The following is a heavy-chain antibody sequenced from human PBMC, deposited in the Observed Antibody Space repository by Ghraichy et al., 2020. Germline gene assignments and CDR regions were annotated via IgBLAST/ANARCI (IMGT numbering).Heavy chain of an antibody. CDR1: GFTFSSFN. CDR2: ISSSSRNI. Sequence: GESLNISCAASGFTFSSFNMNWVRQAPGKGLEWVSYISSSSRNIYYADSVRGRFTISRDSAKNSLHLRLNSLRYDDTAVYYCAREIYDSSGYYLRGFDYWGQGTLVAVSS. CDR3: AREIYDSSGYYLRGFDY. J-gene: IGHJ4*02. D-gene: IGHD3-22*01. V-gene: IGHV3-48*02.